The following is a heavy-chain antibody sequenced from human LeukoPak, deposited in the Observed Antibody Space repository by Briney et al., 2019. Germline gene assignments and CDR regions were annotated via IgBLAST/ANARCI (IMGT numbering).Heavy chain of an antibody. CDR3: ARGSLGELPDFDY. V-gene: IGHV3-30*04. D-gene: IGHD1-26*01. J-gene: IGHJ4*02. CDR2: ISYDGSNK. CDR1: GFTFSSYA. Sequence: GGSLRLPCAASGFTFSSYAMHWVRQAPGKGLEWVAVISYDGSNKYYADSVKGRFTISRDNSKNTLYLQMNSLRAEDTAVYYCARGSLGELPDFDYWGQGTLVTVSS.